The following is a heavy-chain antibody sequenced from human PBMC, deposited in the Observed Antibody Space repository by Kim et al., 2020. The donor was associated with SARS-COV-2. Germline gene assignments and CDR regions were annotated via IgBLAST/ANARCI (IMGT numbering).Heavy chain of an antibody. CDR3: ARCRIVVVPAASYYYYYGMDV. V-gene: IGHV4-34*01. CDR1: GGSFSGYY. J-gene: IGHJ6*02. D-gene: IGHD2-2*01. Sequence: SETLSLTCAVYGGSFSGYYWSWIRQPPGKGLEWIGEINHSGSTNYNPSLKSRVTISVDTSKNQFSLKLSSLTAADTAVYYCARCRIVVVPAASYYYYYGMDVWGQGTTVTVSS. CDR2: INHSGST.